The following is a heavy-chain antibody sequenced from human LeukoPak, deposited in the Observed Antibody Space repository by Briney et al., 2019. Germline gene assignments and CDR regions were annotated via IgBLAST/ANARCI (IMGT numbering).Heavy chain of an antibody. V-gene: IGHV4-39*02. Sequence: SETLSLTCTVSGGSISSSSYYWGWIRQPPGKGLEWIGSIYYSGSTYFNPSLKSRVTISVDTSKNQFSLKLSSVTAADTAVYYCARDRLVGDYWGQGTLVTVSS. CDR2: IYYSGST. CDR1: GGSISSSSYY. CDR3: ARDRLVGDY. J-gene: IGHJ4*02. D-gene: IGHD3-16*02.